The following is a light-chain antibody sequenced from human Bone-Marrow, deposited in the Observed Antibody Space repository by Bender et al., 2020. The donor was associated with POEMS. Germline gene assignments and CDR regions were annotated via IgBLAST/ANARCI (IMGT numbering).Light chain of an antibody. CDR1: SSNIGNHG. V-gene: IGLV1-36*01. CDR2: YDD. CDR3: SAWDDSLSGWV. Sequence: QSVVTQPPSLSEAPRQRVTIPCSGSSSNIGNHGCNWYHQLPGEAPKILSYYDDLLTPGVSDRFSASRSGTSASLDISGLESEDEALYYCSAWDDSLSGWVFGGGTKLTVL. J-gene: IGLJ3*02.